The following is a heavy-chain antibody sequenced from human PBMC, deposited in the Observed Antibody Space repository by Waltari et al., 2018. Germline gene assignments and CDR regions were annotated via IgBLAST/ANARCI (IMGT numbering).Heavy chain of an antibody. D-gene: IGHD1-26*01. J-gene: IGHJ2*01. CDR3: ARVPWRRVGAVDYWYFDL. CDR1: GGSISSYY. V-gene: IGHV4-4*07. Sequence: QVQLQESGPGLVKPSETLSLTCTVSGGSISSYYWSWIRQPAGKGLEWIGRIYTSGSDNYNPYLKSLVTMSVGTSKNQFSLQLSSVTAADTAVYYCARVPWRRVGAVDYWYFDLWGRGTLVTVSS. CDR2: IYTSGSD.